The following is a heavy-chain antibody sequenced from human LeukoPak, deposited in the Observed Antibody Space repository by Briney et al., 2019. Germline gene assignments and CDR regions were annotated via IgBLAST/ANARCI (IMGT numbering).Heavy chain of an antibody. V-gene: IGHV3-30*02. CDR1: GFSFSSFG. J-gene: IGHJ4*02. D-gene: IGHD2-2*03. Sequence: GGSLRLSCAASGFSFSSFGMHWVRQAPGKGLEWVAFIRYDETNKFYADSVKGRFTISRDNSNNTLYSQMNSLRAEDSAVYHCAKSQRGYCSSTSCYGDYWGQGTLVTVSS. CDR2: IRYDETNK. CDR3: AKSQRGYCSSTSCYGDY.